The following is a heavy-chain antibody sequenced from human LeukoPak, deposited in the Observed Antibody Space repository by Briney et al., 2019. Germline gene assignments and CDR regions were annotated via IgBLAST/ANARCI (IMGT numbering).Heavy chain of an antibody. CDR2: INPNSGGT. D-gene: IGHD6-19*01. J-gene: IGHJ5*02. Sequence: ASVKVSCKASGYTFTGYYMHWVRQAPGQGLEWMGRINPNSGGTNYAQKFQGRVTMTRDTSISTAYMELSRLRSDDTAVYHCARDRRGIAVAGPGWFDPWGQGTLVTVSS. V-gene: IGHV1-2*06. CDR3: ARDRRGIAVAGPGWFDP. CDR1: GYTFTGYY.